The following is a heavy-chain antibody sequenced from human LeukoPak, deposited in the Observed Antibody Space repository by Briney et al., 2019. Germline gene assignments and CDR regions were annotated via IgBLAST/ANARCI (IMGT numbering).Heavy chain of an antibody. J-gene: IGHJ6*02. CDR1: GYTFTSYG. D-gene: IGHD3-10*01. CDR3: ASGVRPTADYYYGMDV. V-gene: IGHV1-18*01. Sequence: ASVKVSCKASGYTFTSYGISWVRQAPGQGLEWMGWISAYNGTTNYAQKLQGRVTMTTDTSTSTAYMELRSLRSDDTAVYYCASGVRPTADYYYGMDVWGQGTTVTVSS. CDR2: ISAYNGTT.